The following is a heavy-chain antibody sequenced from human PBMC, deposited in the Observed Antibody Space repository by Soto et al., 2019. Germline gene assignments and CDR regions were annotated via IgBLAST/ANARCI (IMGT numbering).Heavy chain of an antibody. V-gene: IGHV3-9*01. Sequence: GGSLRLSCAASGFTFDDYAMHWVRQAPGKGLEWVSGISWNSGSIGYADSVKGRFTISRDNAKNSLYLQMNSLRAEDTALYYCAKVYRGGSPSYYGMDVWGQGTTVTVSS. CDR1: GFTFDDYA. D-gene: IGHD6-19*01. J-gene: IGHJ6*02. CDR2: ISWNSGSI. CDR3: AKVYRGGSPSYYGMDV.